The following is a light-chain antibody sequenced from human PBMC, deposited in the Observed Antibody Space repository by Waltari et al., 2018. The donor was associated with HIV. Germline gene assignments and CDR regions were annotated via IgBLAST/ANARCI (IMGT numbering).Light chain of an antibody. J-gene: IGLJ3*02. Sequence: QAGLTQPPSVSAGLRQTATLTCTWNNNNIDNLGNQGAAWLQQHQGHPPKSLAYRNDNRPSGISERVAACRSGDTASLTITGLQPDDEADYYCSAWDSSLRAWVFGGGTKLTVL. CDR1: NNNIDNLGNQG. V-gene: IGLV10-54*01. CDR3: SAWDSSLRAWV. CDR2: RND.